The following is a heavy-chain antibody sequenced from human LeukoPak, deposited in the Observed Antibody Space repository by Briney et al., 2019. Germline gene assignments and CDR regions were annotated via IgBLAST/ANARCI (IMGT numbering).Heavy chain of an antibody. CDR3: ARGRYFEDSKPQFGVGLGEPYYFDY. V-gene: IGHV4-34*01. Sequence: PSETLSLTCAVSGGSISSGGYSWSWIRQPPGKGLEWIGEINHSGSTNYNPSLKSRVTISVDTSKNQFSLKLSSVTAADTAVYYCARGRYFEDSKPQFGVGLGEPYYFDYWGQGTLVTVSS. CDR2: INHSGST. CDR1: GGSISSGGYS. J-gene: IGHJ4*02. D-gene: IGHD3-9*01.